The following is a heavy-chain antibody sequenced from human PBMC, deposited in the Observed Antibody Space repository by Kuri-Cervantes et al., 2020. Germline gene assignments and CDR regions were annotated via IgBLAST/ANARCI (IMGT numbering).Heavy chain of an antibody. D-gene: IGHD2-15*01. CDR1: GFTFSSYE. J-gene: IGHJ6*03. CDR3: ARAGIRCSGGSCNRYYYYMDV. CDR2: ISSSGSTI. Sequence: GESLKISCAASGFTFSSYEMNWVRQAPGKGLEWVSYISSSGSTIYYADSVKGRFTISRDNAKNSLYLQMNSLRAEDTAVYYCARAGIRCSGGSCNRYYYYMDVWGKGTTVTVSS. V-gene: IGHV3-48*03.